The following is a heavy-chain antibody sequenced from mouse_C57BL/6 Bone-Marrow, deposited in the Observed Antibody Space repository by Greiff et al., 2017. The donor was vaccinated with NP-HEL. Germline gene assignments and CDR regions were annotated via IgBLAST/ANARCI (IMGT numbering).Heavy chain of an antibody. CDR3: TSYYGSSYVGNY. V-gene: IGHV1-5*01. J-gene: IGHJ2*01. CDR1: GYTFTSYW. D-gene: IGHD1-1*01. Sequence: EVKLVESGTVLARPGASVKMSCKTSGYTFTSYWMHWVKQRPGQGLEWIGAIYPGNSDTSYNQKFKGKAKLTAVTSASTAYMELSSLTNEDSAVYYCTSYYGSSYVGNYWGQGTTLTVSS. CDR2: IYPGNSDT.